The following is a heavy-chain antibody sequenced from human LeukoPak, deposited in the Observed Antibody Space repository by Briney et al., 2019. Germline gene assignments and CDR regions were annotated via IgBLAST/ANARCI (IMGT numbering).Heavy chain of an antibody. CDR2: ISGSVGST. CDR1: GFTFSSYA. J-gene: IGHJ6*04. D-gene: IGHD3-9*01. V-gene: IGHV3-23*01. CDR3: AKTYDILYGMDV. Sequence: GGSLRLSCAASGFTFSSYAMSWVRQAPGKGLEWVSAISGSVGSTYYADPVKGRFTISRDNSKNTLYLQMNSLRAEDTAVYYCAKTYDILYGMDVWGKGTTVTVSS.